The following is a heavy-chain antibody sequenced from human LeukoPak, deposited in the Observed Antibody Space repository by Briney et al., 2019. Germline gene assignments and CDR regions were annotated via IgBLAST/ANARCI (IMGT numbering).Heavy chain of an antibody. D-gene: IGHD1-1*01. CDR1: GFTFSSYA. Sequence: GRSLRLSCAASGFTFSSYAMHWVRQAPGKGLEWVSAISGSGGSTYYADSVKGRFTISRDNSKNTLYLQMNSLRAEDTAVYYCAKDSTGTVYFQHWGQGTLVTVSS. CDR3: AKDSTGTVYFQH. V-gene: IGHV3-23*01. CDR2: ISGSGGST. J-gene: IGHJ1*01.